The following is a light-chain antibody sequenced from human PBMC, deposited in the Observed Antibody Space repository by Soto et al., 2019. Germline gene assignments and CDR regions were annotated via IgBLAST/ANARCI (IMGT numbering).Light chain of an antibody. CDR2: QDN. CDR1: GGSIASNY. Sequence: NFMLTQPHSVSDSPGQTVTISCTRSGGSIASNYVQWYQLRPGRAPTPVIFQDNERPSGVPDRFSGSIDTSSNSASLTISGLRTEDEADYYCHSYDSSAHWVFGGGTKLTVL. CDR3: HSYDSSAHWV. J-gene: IGLJ3*02. V-gene: IGLV6-57*04.